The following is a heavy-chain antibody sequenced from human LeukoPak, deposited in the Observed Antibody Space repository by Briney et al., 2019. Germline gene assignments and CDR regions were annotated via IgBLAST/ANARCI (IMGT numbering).Heavy chain of an antibody. V-gene: IGHV1-46*01. D-gene: IGHD2-21*01. J-gene: IGHJ4*02. Sequence: GASVKVSCKSSGYIFSDYYMHWVRQAPGQGLEWLGTISPSGDITRFAQKFQGRLTVTRDTSTSTVYIDLSGLKSDDTAVYYCAREFPQTYYCDSWGQGSLVIVSS. CDR3: AREFPQTYYCDS. CDR1: GYIFSDYY. CDR2: ISPSGDIT.